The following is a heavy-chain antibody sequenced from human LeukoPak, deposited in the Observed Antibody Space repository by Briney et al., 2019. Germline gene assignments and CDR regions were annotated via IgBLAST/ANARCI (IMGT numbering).Heavy chain of an antibody. CDR1: GGTFSSYA. CDR3: ARDRHMVRGVRYYYYYYMDV. J-gene: IGHJ6*03. Sequence: SVKVSCKASGGTFSSYAISWVRQAPGQGLEWMGGIIPIFGTANYAQKFQGRVTITADKSTSTAYMELSSLRSEDTAVYYCARDRHMVRGVRYYYYYYMDVWGKGTTVTVSS. CDR2: IIPIFGTA. D-gene: IGHD3-10*01. V-gene: IGHV1-69*06.